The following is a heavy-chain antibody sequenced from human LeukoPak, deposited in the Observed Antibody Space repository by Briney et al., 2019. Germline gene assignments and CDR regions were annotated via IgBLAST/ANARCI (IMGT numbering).Heavy chain of an antibody. CDR3: AREYSSGWYVFDY. Sequence: PSETLSLTCTVSGGSINSYYWSWIRQPPGKGLEWIGYIYYSGSTNYNPSLKSRVTISVDTSKNQFSLKLSSVTAADTAVYYCAREYSSGWYVFDYWGQGTLVTVSS. CDR2: IYYSGST. J-gene: IGHJ4*02. CDR1: GGSINSYY. D-gene: IGHD6-19*01. V-gene: IGHV4-59*01.